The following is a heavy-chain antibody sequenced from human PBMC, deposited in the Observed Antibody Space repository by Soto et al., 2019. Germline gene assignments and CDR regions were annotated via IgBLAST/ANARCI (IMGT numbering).Heavy chain of an antibody. CDR2: IYWDDDK. D-gene: IGHD2-15*01. V-gene: IGHV2-5*02. J-gene: IGHJ4*02. CDR3: AHKNVEVVAESTHPFDS. CDR1: GFSLSTGGVG. Sequence: SGPTLVNPTQTLTLTCTFSGFSLSTGGVGVGWIRQPPGKALEWLALIYWDDDKRYNPSLQSRLTITKDAYNQVVLSMTNMDPVDTATYFCAHKNVEVVAESTHPFDSGGQGSLVTVSS.